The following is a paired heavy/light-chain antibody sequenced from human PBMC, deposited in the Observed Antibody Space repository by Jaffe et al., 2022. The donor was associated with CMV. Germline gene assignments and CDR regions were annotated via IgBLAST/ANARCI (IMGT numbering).Light chain of an antibody. Sequence: SYVLTQPPSVSVAPGKTARITCGGNNIGSKSVHWYQQKPGQAPVLVIYYDSDRPSGIPERFSGSNSGNTATLTISRVEAGDEADYYCQVWDSSSDLNVVFGGGTKLTVL. CDR2: YDS. V-gene: IGLV3-21*04. CDR1: NIGSKS. CDR3: QVWDSSSDLNVV. J-gene: IGLJ2*01.
Heavy chain of an antibody. Sequence: QVQLVQSGAEVKKPGASVKVSCKASGYTFTSYGISWVRQAPGQGLEWMGWISAYNGNTNYAQKLQGRVTMTTDTSTSTAYMELRSLRSDDTAVYYCARGANKYYYDSSGNDAFDIWGQGTMVTVSS. V-gene: IGHV1-18*01. CDR3: ARGANKYYYDSSGNDAFDI. D-gene: IGHD3-22*01. CDR2: ISAYNGNT. CDR1: GYTFTSYG. J-gene: IGHJ3*02.